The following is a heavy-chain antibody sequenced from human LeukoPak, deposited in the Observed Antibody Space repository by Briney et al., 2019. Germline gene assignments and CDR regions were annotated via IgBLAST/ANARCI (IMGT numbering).Heavy chain of an antibody. CDR3: ARGETYYYDSSGYFIFDY. Sequence: SETLSLTCTVSGVSISSAGSYWSWIRQHPEKGLEWIGYIFYSGSTYYNPSLKSRLSMSLDPSKNHFSLKLTSVTAADTAVYYCARGETYYYDSSGYFIFDYWGQGTLVTVSS. J-gene: IGHJ4*02. V-gene: IGHV4-31*03. CDR1: GVSISSAGSY. CDR2: IFYSGST. D-gene: IGHD3-22*01.